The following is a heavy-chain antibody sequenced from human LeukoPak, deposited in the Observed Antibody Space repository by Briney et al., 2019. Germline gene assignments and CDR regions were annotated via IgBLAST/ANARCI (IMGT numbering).Heavy chain of an antibody. Sequence: GGSLRLSCAASGFTFDDYAMHWVRQAPGKGLEWVSGISWNSGSIGYADSVKGRFTISRDNAKNSLYLQMNSLRAEDTALYYCAKSPHYYDSSGYWLFDYWGQGTLVTVSS. CDR2: ISWNSGSI. D-gene: IGHD3-22*01. CDR3: AKSPHYYDSSGYWLFDY. CDR1: GFTFDDYA. J-gene: IGHJ4*02. V-gene: IGHV3-9*01.